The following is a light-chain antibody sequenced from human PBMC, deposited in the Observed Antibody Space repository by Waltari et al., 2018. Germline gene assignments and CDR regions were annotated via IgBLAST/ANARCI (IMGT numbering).Light chain of an antibody. V-gene: IGLV2-23*02. CDR1: SRNIGTSNL. CDR2: EDI. J-gene: IGLJ2*01. Sequence: QSALTQPASVSGSPGQSITISCTGTSRNIGTSNLVSWYQQYPGKAPKLMIYEDIKRPSGVSNRFSGSKSGNTASLTISGLQVEDEADYFCCSHAGTGTFNVIFGGGTKLTVL. CDR3: CSHAGTGTFNVI.